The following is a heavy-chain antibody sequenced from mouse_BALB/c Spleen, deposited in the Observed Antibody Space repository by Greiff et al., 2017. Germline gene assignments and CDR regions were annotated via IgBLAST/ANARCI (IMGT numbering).Heavy chain of an antibody. J-gene: IGHJ4*01. CDR2: IAPGSGST. V-gene: IGHV1S41*01. Sequence: DLVKPGASVKLSCKASGYTFTSYWINWIKQRPGQGLEWIGRIAPGSGSTYYNEMFKGKATLTVDTSSSTAYIQLSSLSSEDSAVYVCARSFITTVVAMDYWGQGTSVTVAS. CDR1: GYTFTSYW. CDR3: ARSFITTVVAMDY. D-gene: IGHD1-1*01.